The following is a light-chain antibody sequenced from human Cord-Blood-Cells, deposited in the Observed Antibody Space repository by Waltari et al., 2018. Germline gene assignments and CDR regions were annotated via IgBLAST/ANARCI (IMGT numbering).Light chain of an antibody. Sequence: SPGTLSLSPGERATLSCRASQSVSSSYLAWYQQKPGQAPRLLIYGASSRATGIPDRFSGSGSGTDFTLTISRLEPEDFAVYYCQQYGSSLLTFGGGTKVEIK. V-gene: IGKV3-20*01. CDR2: GAS. CDR3: QQYGSSLLT. CDR1: QSVSSSY. J-gene: IGKJ4*01.